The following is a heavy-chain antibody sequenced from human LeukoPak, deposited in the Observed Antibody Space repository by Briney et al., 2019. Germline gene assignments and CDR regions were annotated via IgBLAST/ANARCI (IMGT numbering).Heavy chain of an antibody. CDR3: ARDLGWFDP. J-gene: IGHJ5*02. CDR2: TYYRSKWYS. CDR1: GDSVSSNSVA. Sequence: SQTLSLTCDISGDSVSSNSVAWNWIRQSPSRGLEWLGRTYYRSKWYSDYAVSVKSRITINPDTSKNQFSLQMNSVTPEDTAVCYCARDLGWFDPWGQGTLVTVSS. V-gene: IGHV6-1*01.